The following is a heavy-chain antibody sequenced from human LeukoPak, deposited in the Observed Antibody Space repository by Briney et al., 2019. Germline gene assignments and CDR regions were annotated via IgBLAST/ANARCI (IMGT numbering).Heavy chain of an antibody. J-gene: IGHJ4*02. V-gene: IGHV5-10-1*01. D-gene: IGHD5-12*01. CDR2: IDPSDSYT. Sequence: GESLKISCKGSGYSFTSYWISWVRQMPGKGLEWVGRIDPSDSYTNYSPSFQGHVTISADKSISTAYLQWSSLKASDTAMYYCATSLRGYSGYDWNYWGQGTLVTVSS. CDR3: ATSLRGYSGYDWNY. CDR1: GYSFTSYW.